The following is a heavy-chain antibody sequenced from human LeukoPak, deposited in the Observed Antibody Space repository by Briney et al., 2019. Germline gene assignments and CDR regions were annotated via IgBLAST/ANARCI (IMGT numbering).Heavy chain of an antibody. CDR2: IYYSGST. Sequence: PSETLSLTCTVSGGSISSYYWSWIRQPPGKGLEWIGYIYYSGSTNYNPSLKSRVTISVGTSKSQFSLKLSSVTAADTAVYYCARGDYYDSSGYYFNAFDIWGQGTMVTVSS. CDR3: ARGDYYDSSGYYFNAFDI. CDR1: GGSISSYY. D-gene: IGHD3-22*01. J-gene: IGHJ3*02. V-gene: IGHV4-59*01.